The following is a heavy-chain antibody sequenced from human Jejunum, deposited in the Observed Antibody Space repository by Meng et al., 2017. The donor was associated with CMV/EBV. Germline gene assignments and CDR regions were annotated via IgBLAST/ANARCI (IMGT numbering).Heavy chain of an antibody. CDR3: ARGTQGAYLDI. CDR1: GYKFTDYY. Sequence: QVQLVQSGAEETKPGASVTVSCKASGYKFTDYYLHWVRQAPGQGLEWMGIINPSRGITNFAQKFRDRLTMTRDTSTTTVYMELSSLTSDDTAVYYRARGTQGAYLDIWGQGTLVTVSS. CDR2: INPSRGIT. V-gene: IGHV1-46*01. D-gene: IGHD3-16*01. J-gene: IGHJ4*02.